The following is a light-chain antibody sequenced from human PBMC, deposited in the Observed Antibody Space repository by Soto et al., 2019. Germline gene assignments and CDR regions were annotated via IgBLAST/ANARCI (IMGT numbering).Light chain of an antibody. V-gene: IGLV2-14*01. Sequence: QSALTQPASVSGSPGQSITISCTGTSSDVGGYNFVSWYQQHPGRVPKPLIYKVSNRPSGISNRFSGSKSGNTASLTISGLQAEDEADYYCISSTTGSIYVFGSGTKVTVL. CDR2: KVS. CDR1: SSDVGGYNF. CDR3: ISSTTGSIYV. J-gene: IGLJ1*01.